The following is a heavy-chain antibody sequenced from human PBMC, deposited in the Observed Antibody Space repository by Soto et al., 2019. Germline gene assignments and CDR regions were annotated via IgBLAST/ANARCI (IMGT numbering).Heavy chain of an antibody. V-gene: IGHV1-69*01. D-gene: IGHD3-16*01. CDR2: ITPILDTT. Sequence: QVQLVQSGAEVKKAGSSVKVSCKASGGTFSSNTLNWVRQVPGQGLEWMGGITPILDTTNYAEKFQGRVSITADDSTSTAYMGLSSLRSKDTAIYYCARDSDSTYAFYYWGQGTLVTVSS. CDR1: GGTFSSNT. CDR3: ARDSDSTYAFYY. J-gene: IGHJ4*02.